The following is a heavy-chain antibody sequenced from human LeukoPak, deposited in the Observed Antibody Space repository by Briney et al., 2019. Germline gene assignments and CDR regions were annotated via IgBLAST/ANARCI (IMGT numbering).Heavy chain of an antibody. CDR1: GYTFTGYY. CDR2: INANSGGT. V-gene: IGHV1-2*02. CDR3: ARDASGAPYNWFDP. J-gene: IGHJ5*02. Sequence: ASVKVSCKASGYTFTGYYMHWVRQAPGLGLEWMGWINANSGGTNYAQKFQGRVTMTRDTSISTAYMELSRLRSDDTAVYYCARDASGAPYNWFDPWGQGTLVTVSS.